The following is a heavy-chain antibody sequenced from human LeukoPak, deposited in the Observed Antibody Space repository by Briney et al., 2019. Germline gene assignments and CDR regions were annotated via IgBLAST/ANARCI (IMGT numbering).Heavy chain of an antibody. Sequence: GESLKISCKGSGYSFTSYWIGWVRQMPGKGLEWMGIIYPGDSDTRYSPSFQGQVTISADKSISTAYLQWSSLKASDTAMYYCASAPSYYYGSGQFDYWGQGTLVTVSS. CDR3: ASAPSYYYGSGQFDY. V-gene: IGHV5-51*01. CDR2: IYPGDSDT. D-gene: IGHD3-10*01. J-gene: IGHJ4*02. CDR1: GYSFTSYW.